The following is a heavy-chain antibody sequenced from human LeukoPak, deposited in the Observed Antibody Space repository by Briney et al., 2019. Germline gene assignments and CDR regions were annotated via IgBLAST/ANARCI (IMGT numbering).Heavy chain of an antibody. D-gene: IGHD3-22*01. Sequence: GGSLRLSCAASGFTFDDYAMHWVRQAPGKGLEWVSGISWNSGSIGYADSVKGRFTISRDNAKNSLYLQMNSLRAADTALYYCAKAAMIVVASWFDPWGQGTLVTVSS. CDR2: ISWNSGSI. J-gene: IGHJ5*02. CDR1: GFTFDDYA. CDR3: AKAAMIVVASWFDP. V-gene: IGHV3-9*01.